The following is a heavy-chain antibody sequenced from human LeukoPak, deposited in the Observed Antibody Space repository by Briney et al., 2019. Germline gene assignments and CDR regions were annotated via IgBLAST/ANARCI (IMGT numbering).Heavy chain of an antibody. CDR3: ARGGSGWPFDY. CDR1: GFTVSSNY. Sequence: GGSLRLSCAASGFTVSSNYMSWVRQAPGKGLEWVSVIYSGGSTYYTDSVKGRFTISRDNSKNTLYLQMNSLRAEDTAVYYCARGGSGWPFDYWGQGTLVTVSS. D-gene: IGHD6-19*01. V-gene: IGHV3-53*01. J-gene: IGHJ4*02. CDR2: IYSGGST.